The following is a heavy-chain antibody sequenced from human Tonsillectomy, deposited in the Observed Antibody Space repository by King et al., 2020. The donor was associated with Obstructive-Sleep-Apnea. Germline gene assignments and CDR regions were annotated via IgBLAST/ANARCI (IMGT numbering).Heavy chain of an antibody. Sequence: VQLKQWGAGLLKPSETLSLTCGVFGGSFSDYYWSWIRQPPGRGLEWIGEINHRGSTNYNPSLKSRVTISIDTSKNQCSLKLNSVTAADTTVYYCARGGAYYDVLTGSRRLYAFDIWGQGTMVTVSS. J-gene: IGHJ3*02. V-gene: IGHV4-34*01. D-gene: IGHD3-9*01. CDR1: GGSFSDYY. CDR3: ARGGAYYDVLTGSRRLYAFDI. CDR2: INHRGST.